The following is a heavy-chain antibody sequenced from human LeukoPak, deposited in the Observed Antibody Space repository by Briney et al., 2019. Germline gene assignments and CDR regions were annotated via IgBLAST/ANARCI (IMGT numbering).Heavy chain of an antibody. J-gene: IGHJ3*02. D-gene: IGHD3-10*01. V-gene: IGHV4-34*01. CDR3: ARRGKNAFDI. CDR1: GGSFSGYY. CDR2: INHSGST. Sequence: SETLSLTCAVYGGSFSGYYWSWIRQPPGKGLEWIGEINHSGSTNYNPSLKSRVTISVDTSKNQFSLKLSSVTAADTAVYYCARRGKNAFDIWGQGTMVTVSS.